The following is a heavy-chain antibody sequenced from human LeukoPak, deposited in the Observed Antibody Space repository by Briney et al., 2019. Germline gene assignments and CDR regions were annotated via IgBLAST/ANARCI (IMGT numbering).Heavy chain of an antibody. CDR1: GYSFTNYW. D-gene: IGHD4-17*01. V-gene: IGHV5-51*01. J-gene: IGHJ4*02. Sequence: GESLKISCKGSGYSFTNYWIGWVRQMPGKGLEWMGIIYPGDSDTRYSPSFQGQVTISADKSISTAYLQWSSLKASDTAMYYCARFRLYGDYSGYFDFWGQGTLVTVSS. CDR3: ARFRLYGDYSGYFDF. CDR2: IYPGDSDT.